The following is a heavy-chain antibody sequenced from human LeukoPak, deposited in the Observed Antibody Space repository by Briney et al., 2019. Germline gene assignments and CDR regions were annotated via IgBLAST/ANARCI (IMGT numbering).Heavy chain of an antibody. CDR2: ISNDGSNK. Sequence: GRSLRLSCAASGFTFSSYGMHWVRQAPGKGLEWVAVISNDGSNKYYADSVKGRFTISRDNSKNTLYLQMNSLRAEDTAVYYCAKERRGVRTDYWGQGTLVTVSS. J-gene: IGHJ4*02. CDR3: AKERRGVRTDY. CDR1: GFTFSSYG. V-gene: IGHV3-30*18.